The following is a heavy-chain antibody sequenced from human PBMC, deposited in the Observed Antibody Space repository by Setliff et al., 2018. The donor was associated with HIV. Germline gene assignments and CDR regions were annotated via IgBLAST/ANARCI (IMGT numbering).Heavy chain of an antibody. J-gene: IGHJ6*02. CDR1: NYSISSAYY. Sequence: SETLSLTCAVSNYSISSAYYWGWIRHPPGKGLEWIGSIYHSGSTYYNPSHKSRVTISVDTSKNQFSLRLSSVTAADTAVYYCARRPAGAVAGGYGMDVWGQGTTVTVSS. D-gene: IGHD6-19*01. V-gene: IGHV4-38-2*01. CDR2: IYHSGST. CDR3: ARRPAGAVAGGYGMDV.